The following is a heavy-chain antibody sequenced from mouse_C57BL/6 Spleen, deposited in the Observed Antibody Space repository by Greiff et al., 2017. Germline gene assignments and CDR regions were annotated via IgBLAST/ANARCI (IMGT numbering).Heavy chain of an antibody. V-gene: IGHV1-5*01. CDR3: TRDDGRRDDFDY. CDR1: GYTFTGYW. Sequence: EVQLLESGAVLTKPGASVKLSCKASGYTFTGYWIAWVKQRPGHGLDWIGDIFPGNGSTNYNQKFKGKATLTAVTSASTAYMQLSSLTNEDSAVYYCTRDDGRRDDFDYWGQGTTVTVSS. J-gene: IGHJ2*01. D-gene: IGHD1-1*01. CDR2: IFPGNGST.